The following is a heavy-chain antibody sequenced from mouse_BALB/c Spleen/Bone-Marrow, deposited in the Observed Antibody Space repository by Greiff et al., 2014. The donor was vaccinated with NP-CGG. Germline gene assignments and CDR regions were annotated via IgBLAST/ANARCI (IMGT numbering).Heavy chain of an antibody. CDR1: GYAFTNYL. D-gene: IGHD2-13*01. Sequence: QVQLQQSGAELVRPGTSAKVSCKASGYAFTNYLIEWVKQRPGQGLEWIGVINPGSGGTNYNEKLKGKATLTADKSSSTAYMQLSSLTSDDAAVYFCARRDYSFAYWGQGSLVTVS. J-gene: IGHJ3*01. CDR2: INPGSGGT. CDR3: ARRDYSFAY. V-gene: IGHV1-54*01.